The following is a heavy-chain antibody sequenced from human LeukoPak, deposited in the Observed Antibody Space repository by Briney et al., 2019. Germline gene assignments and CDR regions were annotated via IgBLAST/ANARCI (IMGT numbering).Heavy chain of an antibody. CDR1: GFTFGSYG. CDR3: AKVGGSGTHYGMDV. D-gene: IGHD3-10*01. V-gene: IGHV3-30*18. J-gene: IGHJ6*02. Sequence: GGPLRLSCAASGFTFGSYGMHWVRQAPGKGLEWVAVISYDGSNKYYADSVKGRFTISRDNSKNTLYLQMNSLRAEDTAVYYCAKVGGSGTHYGMDVWGQGTTVTVSS. CDR2: ISYDGSNK.